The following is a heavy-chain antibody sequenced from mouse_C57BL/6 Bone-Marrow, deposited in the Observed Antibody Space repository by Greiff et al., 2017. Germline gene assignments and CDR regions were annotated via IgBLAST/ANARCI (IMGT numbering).Heavy chain of an antibody. CDR3: ARHGRRVDY. CDR1: GFTFSSYG. D-gene: IGHD4-1*01. J-gene: IGHJ2*01. V-gene: IGHV5-6*02. CDR2: ISSGGSYT. Sequence: EVKLVESGGDLVKPGGSLKLSCAASGFTFSSYGMSWVRQTPDKRLEWVATISSGGSYTYYPDSVKGRFTISRDNAKNTLYLQLSSLKSEDTAMYSCARHGRRVDYWGQGTTLTVSS.